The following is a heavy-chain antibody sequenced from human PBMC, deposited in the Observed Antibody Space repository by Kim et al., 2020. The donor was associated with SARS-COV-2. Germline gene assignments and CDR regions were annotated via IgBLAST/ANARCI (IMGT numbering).Heavy chain of an antibody. V-gene: IGHV3-9*01. CDR3: AKAGYSYGLPEGYMDV. CDR2: ISWNSGSI. CDR1: GFTFDDYA. D-gene: IGHD5-18*01. J-gene: IGHJ6*03. Sequence: GGSLRLSCAASGFTFDDYAMHWVRQAPGKGLEWVSGISWNSGSIGYADSVKGRFTISRDNAKNSLYLQMNSLRAEDTALYYCAKAGYSYGLPEGYMDVWGKGTTVTVSS.